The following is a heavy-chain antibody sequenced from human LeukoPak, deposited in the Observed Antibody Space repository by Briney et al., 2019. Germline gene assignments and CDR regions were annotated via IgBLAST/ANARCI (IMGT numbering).Heavy chain of an antibody. CDR3: ARIAQRSSSGLDY. CDR2: ISSSGSTI. V-gene: IGHV3-48*03. Sequence: TGRSLRLSCAASGFTFSSYEMNWVRQAPGKGLEWISYISSSGSTIYYAESVKGRFTISRDNAKNSVFLQMNSLRADDTAVYYCARIAQRSSSGLDYWGQGTLVTVSS. J-gene: IGHJ4*02. CDR1: GFTFSSYE. D-gene: IGHD3-10*01.